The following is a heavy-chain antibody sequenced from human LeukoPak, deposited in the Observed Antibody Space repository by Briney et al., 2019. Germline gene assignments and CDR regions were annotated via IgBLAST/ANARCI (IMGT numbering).Heavy chain of an antibody. J-gene: IGHJ4*02. CDR2: IFYSGAT. Sequence: PSETLSLTCTVSGDSISINYNWGWIRQPPGKGLEWIGSIFYSGATYYSPSLKSRVTISVDTSKNQFSLKLSSMTATDTAVYYCVRHRQWLLCPDYWGQGALVTVSS. V-gene: IGHV4-39*01. CDR1: GDSISINYN. D-gene: IGHD6-19*01. CDR3: VRHRQWLLCPDY.